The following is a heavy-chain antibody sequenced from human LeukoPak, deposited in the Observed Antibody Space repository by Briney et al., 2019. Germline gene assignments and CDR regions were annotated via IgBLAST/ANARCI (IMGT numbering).Heavy chain of an antibody. D-gene: IGHD3-9*01. CDR1: GFTFSSYA. J-gene: IGHJ4*02. V-gene: IGHV3-23*01. CDR2: ISGSGGRT. Sequence: GGSLRLSCAASGFTFSSYAMSWVRQAPGKGLEWVSAISGSGGRTYYADSVKGRFTISRDNSKNTLYLQMNSLRAEDTAVYYCSKVSPRYFDWLPPDYWGQGTMVTVSS. CDR3: SKVSPRYFDWLPPDY.